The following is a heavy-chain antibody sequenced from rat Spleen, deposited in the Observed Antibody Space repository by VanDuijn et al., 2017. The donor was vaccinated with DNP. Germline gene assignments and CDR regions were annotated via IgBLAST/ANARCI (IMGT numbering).Heavy chain of an antibody. CDR1: GFTFSDCY. V-gene: IGHV5-20*01. D-gene: IGHD1-11*01. Sequence: EVQLVESGGGLVQPGRSLKLSCAASGFTFSDCYMAWVRQAPAKGLEWVASISYDGGSTYYRDSVKGRFTISRDNAKSSLYLQMDSLRSEDTATYYCTTRGNNGGYDYWGQGVMVTVSS. CDR3: TTRGNNGGYDY. J-gene: IGHJ2*01. CDR2: ISYDGGST.